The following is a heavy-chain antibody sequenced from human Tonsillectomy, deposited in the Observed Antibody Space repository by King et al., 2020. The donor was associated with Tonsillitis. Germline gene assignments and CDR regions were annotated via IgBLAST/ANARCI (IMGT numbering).Heavy chain of an antibody. CDR3: ARRYFYYMDV. D-gene: IGHD2-21*01. V-gene: IGHV5-10-1*03. J-gene: IGHJ6*03. CDR2: IDPSDSHP. Sequence: ERQLVESGAEVKKPGESLRISCKTSGYRFTNYRITWVRQMPGKGLEWMGTIDPSDSHPNYSPSFQGHVTMSVDRSISTAYLQWNTLKASDTAMYYCARRYFYYMDVWGKGTTVIVSS. CDR1: GYRFTNYR.